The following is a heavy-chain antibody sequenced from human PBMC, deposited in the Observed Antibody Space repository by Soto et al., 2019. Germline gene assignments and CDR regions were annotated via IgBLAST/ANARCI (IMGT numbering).Heavy chain of an antibody. CDR2: IGTSSTYI. CDR3: ARDVWASGSGMPYSNWFAP. V-gene: IGHV3-48*02. J-gene: IGHJ5*02. Sequence: EVQLVESGGGLVQPGGSLRLSCAASGFTFSSSPMNWLRQAPGKGLEWVSYIGTSSTYIHYSDSVKGRFTISRDDAKNSLYLQMDSLRDEDTAVYYWARDVWASGSGMPYSNWFAPWGQGNLVSVSS. CDR1: GFTFSSSP. D-gene: IGHD3-10*01.